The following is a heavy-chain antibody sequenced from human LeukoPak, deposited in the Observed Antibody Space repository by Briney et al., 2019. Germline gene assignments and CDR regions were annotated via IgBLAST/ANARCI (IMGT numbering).Heavy chain of an antibody. CDR2: IYYSGST. V-gene: IGHV4-39*01. CDR3: ARQGCSGGSSYSDY. Sequence: SETLSLTCTVSGGSISSSSYYWGWIRQPPGKGLEWIGGIYYSGSTYYNPSLKSRVTISVDTSKNQFSLKLSSVTAADTAVYYCARQGCSGGSSYSDYWGQGTLVTVSS. J-gene: IGHJ4*02. CDR1: GGSISSSSYY. D-gene: IGHD2-15*01.